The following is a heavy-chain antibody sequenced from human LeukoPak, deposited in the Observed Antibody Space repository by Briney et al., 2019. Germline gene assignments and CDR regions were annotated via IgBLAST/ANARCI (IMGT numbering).Heavy chain of an antibody. V-gene: IGHV1-2*02. CDR3: ARESACGTTNCLAPADWLDP. CDR2: ISPNSGDT. CDR1: GYTFTGYY. Sequence: ASVKLSCKASGYTFTGYYMHWVRQAPGQGLERMGWISPNSGDTDIAQKFQGRVTMTRDTSIATSYMEVDSLTSDDTAVYYCARESACGTTNCLAPADWLDPWGQGTLVIVSS. J-gene: IGHJ5*02. D-gene: IGHD2-2*01.